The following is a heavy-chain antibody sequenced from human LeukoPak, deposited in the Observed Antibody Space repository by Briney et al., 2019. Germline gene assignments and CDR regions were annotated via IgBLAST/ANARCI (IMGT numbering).Heavy chain of an antibody. J-gene: IGHJ4*02. Sequence: PGRSLRLSCAASGFTFSSYAMHWVRQAPGKGLEWVAVISYDGSNKYYADSVKGRFTISRDNSKNTLYLQMNSLRAEVTAVYYCARDYTAMVIGYWGQGTLVTVSS. CDR1: GFTFSSYA. D-gene: IGHD5-18*01. V-gene: IGHV3-30-3*01. CDR3: ARDYTAMVIGY. CDR2: ISYDGSNK.